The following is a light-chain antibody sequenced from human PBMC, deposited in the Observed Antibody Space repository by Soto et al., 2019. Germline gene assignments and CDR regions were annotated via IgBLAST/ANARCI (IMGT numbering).Light chain of an antibody. J-gene: IGLJ1*01. Sequence: QSALTQPASVSGSPGQAITISCTGTSNDVGGINYVSWYQQHPGKAPKLMMYDVTNRPSGVSYRFSGSKSGNTASLTISGLQAEDEADYYCNSYTSSSTYVFGTGTKVTVL. CDR1: SNDVGGINY. CDR3: NSYTSSSTYV. CDR2: DVT. V-gene: IGLV2-14*03.